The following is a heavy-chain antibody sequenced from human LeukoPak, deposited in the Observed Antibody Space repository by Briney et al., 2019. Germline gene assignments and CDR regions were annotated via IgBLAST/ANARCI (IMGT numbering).Heavy chain of an antibody. Sequence: GGSLRLSCAASGFTLSSYWMHWVRQAPGKGLVWVSRINSDGSSTSYADSVKGRFTISRDNAKNTLYLQMNSLRAEDTAVYYCAPVGGYGDDGYFDYWGQGTLLTVSS. CDR3: APVGGYGDDGYFDY. J-gene: IGHJ4*02. V-gene: IGHV3-74*01. CDR2: INSDGSST. CDR1: GFTLSSYW. D-gene: IGHD4-17*01.